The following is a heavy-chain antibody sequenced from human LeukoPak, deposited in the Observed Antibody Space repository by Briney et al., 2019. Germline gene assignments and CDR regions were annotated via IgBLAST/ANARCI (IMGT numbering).Heavy chain of an antibody. Sequence: SETLSLTCTVSGGSISGSSYYWGWIRQPPGKGLEWIGSIYYSGSTYYNPSLKSRVTISVDTSKNQFSLKLNSVTATDTAVYYCARARCCVTADYWGQGTLVTVSS. CDR2: IYYSGST. J-gene: IGHJ4*02. CDR3: ARARCCVTADY. CDR1: GGSISGSSYY. V-gene: IGHV4-39*02. D-gene: IGHD2-21*02.